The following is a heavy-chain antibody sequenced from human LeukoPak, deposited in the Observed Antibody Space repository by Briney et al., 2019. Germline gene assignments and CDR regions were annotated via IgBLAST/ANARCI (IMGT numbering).Heavy chain of an antibody. CDR3: ARDYYDSSGYTHWFDP. V-gene: IGHV4-34*01. CDR1: GGSFSGYC. CDR2: INHSGST. J-gene: IGHJ5*02. Sequence: SETLSLTCAVYGGSFSGYCWSWIRQPPGKGLEWIGEINHSGSTNYNPSLKSRVTISVDTSKNQFSLKLSSVTAADTAVYYCARDYYDSSGYTHWFDPWGQGTLVTVSS. D-gene: IGHD3-22*01.